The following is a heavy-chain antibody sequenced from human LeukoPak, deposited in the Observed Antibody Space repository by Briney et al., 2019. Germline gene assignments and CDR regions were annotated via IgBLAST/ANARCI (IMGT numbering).Heavy chain of an antibody. Sequence: GGSLRLSCTASGFTFGDYAMSWVRQAPGEGLEWVGFIRSKAYGGTTEYAASVKGRFTISRDDSKSIAYLQMNSLKTEDTAVYYCTRTAVAGLDYWGQGTLVTVSS. J-gene: IGHJ4*02. CDR3: TRTAVAGLDY. CDR1: GFTFGDYA. V-gene: IGHV3-49*04. D-gene: IGHD6-19*01. CDR2: IRSKAYGGTT.